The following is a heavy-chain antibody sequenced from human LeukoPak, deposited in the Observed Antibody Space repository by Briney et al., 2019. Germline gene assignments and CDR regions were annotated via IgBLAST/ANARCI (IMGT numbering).Heavy chain of an antibody. Sequence: SETLSLTCTVSGGSISSYYWSWIRQPPGKGLEWIGYIYYSGSPNYNPSLKSRVTISVDTSKNQFSLKLSSVTAADTAVYYCARKAPSTLTPDNWFDPWGQGTLVTVSS. CDR3: ARKAPSTLTPDNWFDP. CDR2: IYYSGSP. D-gene: IGHD4-11*01. CDR1: GGSISSYY. V-gene: IGHV4-59*01. J-gene: IGHJ5*02.